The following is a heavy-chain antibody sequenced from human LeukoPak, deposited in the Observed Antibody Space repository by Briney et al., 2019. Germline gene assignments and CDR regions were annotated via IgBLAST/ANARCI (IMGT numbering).Heavy chain of an antibody. J-gene: IGHJ5*02. CDR1: GFTFSDYY. D-gene: IGHD3-3*01. CDR3: TRENLPHYDFWSGITTIDP. CDR2: IRSKAYGGTT. V-gene: IGHV3-49*05. Sequence: KPGGSLRLSCAASGFTFSDYYMSWIRQAPGKGLEWVGFIRSKAYGGTTEYAASVKGRFTISRDDSKSIAYLQMNSLKTEDTAVYYCTRENLPHYDFWSGITTIDPWGQGTLVTVSS.